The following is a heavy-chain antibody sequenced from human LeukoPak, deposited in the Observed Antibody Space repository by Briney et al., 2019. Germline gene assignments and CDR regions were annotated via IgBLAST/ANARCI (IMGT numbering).Heavy chain of an antibody. D-gene: IGHD1-26*01. J-gene: IGHJ4*02. CDR1: GFSLRAST. CDR3: ARGGGSLNF. Sequence: TGESLRLSCADPGFSLRASTMKSVCQAPGKGLELVSSITSRGAYMFHVDSVQGRFTISRDNANNSLLLQLSSLRVEDTAVYYCARGGGSLNFWGQGILVTVSP. V-gene: IGHV3-21*03. CDR2: ITSRGAYM.